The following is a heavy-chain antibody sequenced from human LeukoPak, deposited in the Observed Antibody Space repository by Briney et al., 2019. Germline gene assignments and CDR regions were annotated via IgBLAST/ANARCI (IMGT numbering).Heavy chain of an antibody. CDR1: GFTFSSYG. D-gene: IGHD3-3*01. J-gene: IGHJ5*02. Sequence: AGGSLRLSCAASGFTFSSYGMRWVRQAPGKGLERVAFIWYDGSNKYYADSVKGRFTISRDNSQNTLYLQRNSLRAKDTAVYYCAKVKRPVGVVINGLNWFDPWGQGTLVTVSS. V-gene: IGHV3-30*02. CDR3: AKVKRPVGVVINGLNWFDP. CDR2: IWYDGSNK.